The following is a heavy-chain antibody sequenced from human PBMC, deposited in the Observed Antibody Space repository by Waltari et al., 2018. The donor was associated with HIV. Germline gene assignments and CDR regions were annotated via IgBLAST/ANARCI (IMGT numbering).Heavy chain of an antibody. D-gene: IGHD6-19*01. V-gene: IGHV3-33*01. J-gene: IGHJ4*02. Sequence: QVQLVESGGGVVQYGRSLRLSCVASGFTFSSYGIHWVRQATGKGLEWVAVIWYDGSNKYYADSVKGRFSISRDNSKNTVYLQMNSLRAEDTAEYYCARDSITVSGTFDYWGQGTLVTVSS. CDR2: IWYDGSNK. CDR1: GFTFSSYG. CDR3: ARDSITVSGTFDY.